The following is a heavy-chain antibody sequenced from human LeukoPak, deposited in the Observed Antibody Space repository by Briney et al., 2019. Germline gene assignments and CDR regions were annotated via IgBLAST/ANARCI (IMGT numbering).Heavy chain of an antibody. CDR3: ARQYGSANDWYHCDY. CDR2: IYSTGSA. J-gene: IGHJ4*02. Sequence: SETLSLTCSVSGASTRSSTYYWGWIRQPPGKGLEWIGSIYSTGSAYYNPSLVSRVTMSVDTSKNQFSLKARSVTATDTGIYYCARQYGSANDWYHCDYWGQGILVTVSP. D-gene: IGHD3-9*01. V-gene: IGHV4-39*01. CDR1: GASTRSSTYY.